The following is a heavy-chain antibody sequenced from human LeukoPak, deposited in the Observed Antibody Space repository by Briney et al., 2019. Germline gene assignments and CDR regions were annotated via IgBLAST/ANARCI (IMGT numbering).Heavy chain of an antibody. CDR3: ARVGYGGGFDY. D-gene: IGHD4-23*01. V-gene: IGHV1-69*04. Sequence: GASVKVSCKASGGTFSSYAISWVRQAPGQGLEWMGRIIPILGIANYAQKFQGRVTITADKSTSTAYMELSSLRSEDTAVYHCARVGYGGGFDYWGQGTLVTVSS. J-gene: IGHJ4*02. CDR1: GGTFSSYA. CDR2: IIPILGIA.